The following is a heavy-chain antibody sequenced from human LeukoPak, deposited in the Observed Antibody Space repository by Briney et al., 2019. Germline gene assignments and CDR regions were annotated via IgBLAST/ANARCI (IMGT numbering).Heavy chain of an antibody. D-gene: IGHD6-13*01. CDR2: IYSGGST. CDR1: GFTVSSNY. Sequence: PGGSLRLSCAASGFTVSSNYMSWVRQAPGKGLEWVSVIYSGGSTYYADSVKGRFTISRDNSKNTLYLQMNSLRAEDTAVYYCASIAAAGTGYYYYGMDVWGQGTTVTVSS. J-gene: IGHJ6*02. V-gene: IGHV3-53*01. CDR3: ASIAAAGTGYYYYGMDV.